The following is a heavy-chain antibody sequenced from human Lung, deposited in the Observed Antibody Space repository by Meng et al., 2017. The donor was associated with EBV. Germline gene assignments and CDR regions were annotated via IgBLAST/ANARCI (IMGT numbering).Heavy chain of an antibody. Sequence: LQQSGPGLVEPSHTLSRICVISGDSVSSSSAAWTWIRQSPSRGLEWLGRTYYRSKSYNDYAVFVKSRITINPDTSKNQFSLQLNSVTPEDTAVYYCARGATSVFDLWGRGTLVTVPS. CDR3: ARGATSVFDL. J-gene: IGHJ2*01. CDR1: GDSVSSSSAA. CDR2: TYYRSKSYN. V-gene: IGHV6-1*01.